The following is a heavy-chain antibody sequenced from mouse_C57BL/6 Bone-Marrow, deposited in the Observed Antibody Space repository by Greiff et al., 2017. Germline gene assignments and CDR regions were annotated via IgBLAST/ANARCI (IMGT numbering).Heavy chain of an antibody. J-gene: IGHJ3*01. V-gene: IGHV1-50*01. CDR2: IDPSDSYT. Sequence: VHLQQSGAELVRPGASVKLSCKASGYTFTSYWMQWVKQRPGQGLEWIGEIDPSDSYTNYNQKFKGKATLTVDTSSSTAYMQLSSLTSEDSAVYYCARWGYPWFAYWGQGTLVTVSA. CDR3: ARWGYPWFAY. CDR1: GYTFTSYW.